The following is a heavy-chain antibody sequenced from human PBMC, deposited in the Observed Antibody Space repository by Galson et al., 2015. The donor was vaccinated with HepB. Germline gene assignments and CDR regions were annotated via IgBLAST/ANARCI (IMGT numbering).Heavy chain of an antibody. CDR2: IYWNDDK. Sequence: PALVKPTQTLTLTCTFSGFSLSTSGVGVGWIRQPPGKALEWLALIYWNDDKRYSPSLKSRLTITKDTSKNQVVLTMTNMDPVDTATYYCAHNRGLYCSSISCIGDFDYWGQGTLVTVSS. CDR3: AHNRGLYCSSISCIGDFDY. CDR1: GFSLSTSGVG. D-gene: IGHD2-2*01. V-gene: IGHV2-5*01. J-gene: IGHJ4*02.